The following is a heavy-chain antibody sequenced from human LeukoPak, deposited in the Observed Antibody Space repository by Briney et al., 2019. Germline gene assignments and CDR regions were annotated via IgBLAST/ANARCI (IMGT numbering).Heavy chain of an antibody. Sequence: PSETLSLTCTVSGDSFTSVTDYWAWIRQPPGKGLEWIASGDYSGGTYYNPSLKSRVTISVDTSKNQFSLRLSSVTAADTAVYYCARLLSRGYTYGAAFDYWGQGTLVTVSS. J-gene: IGHJ4*02. V-gene: IGHV4-39*07. CDR3: ARLLSRGYTYGAAFDY. CDR2: GDYSGGT. D-gene: IGHD5-18*01. CDR1: GDSFTSVTDY.